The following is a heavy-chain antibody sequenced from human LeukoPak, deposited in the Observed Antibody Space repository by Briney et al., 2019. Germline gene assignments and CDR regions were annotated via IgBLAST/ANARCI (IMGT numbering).Heavy chain of an antibody. V-gene: IGHV1-69*04. CDR2: IIPILGIA. CDR3: ASGDGYNYF. Sequence: ASVKVSCKASGGTFSSYAISWVRQAPGQGLEWMGRIIPILGIANYAQKFQGRVTITADKSTSTAYMELSSLRSEDTAAYYCASGDGYNYFWGQGTLVTVSS. D-gene: IGHD5-24*01. CDR1: GGTFSSYA. J-gene: IGHJ4*02.